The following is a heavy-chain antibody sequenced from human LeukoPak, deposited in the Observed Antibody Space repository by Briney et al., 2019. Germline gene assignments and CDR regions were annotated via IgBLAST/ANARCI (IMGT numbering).Heavy chain of an antibody. CDR2: VAYTGST. V-gene: IGHV4-30-4*01. D-gene: IGHD6-13*01. CDR3: ARFSSSWYGFDY. Sequence: SETLSLTCTVSGGSITSGEHYCSWIRQPPRKGLEWIGYVAYTGSTNYNPSLSSRVTMSVDTSRNQFSLKLSSVTAADTAVYYCARFSSSWYGFDYWGQGTLVTVSS. J-gene: IGHJ4*02. CDR1: GGSITSGEHY.